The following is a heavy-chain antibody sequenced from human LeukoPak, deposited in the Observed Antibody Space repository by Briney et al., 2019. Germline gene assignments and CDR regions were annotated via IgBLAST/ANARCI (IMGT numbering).Heavy chain of an antibody. D-gene: IGHD5-24*01. Sequence: SETLSLTCTVSGGSISSSSYYWGWIRQPPGKGLEWIGTIYYSGSTYYNPSLKSRVTISVDTSKNQFSLRLSSVTVADTAVFYCARRDGYNKEFDYWGQGTLVTVSS. CDR3: ARRDGYNKEFDY. J-gene: IGHJ4*02. V-gene: IGHV4-39*01. CDR2: IYYSGST. CDR1: GGSISSSSYY.